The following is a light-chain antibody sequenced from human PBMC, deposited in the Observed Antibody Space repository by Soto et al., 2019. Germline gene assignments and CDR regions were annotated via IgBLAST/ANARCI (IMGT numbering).Light chain of an antibody. CDR3: QQTYSTLPYT. Sequence: DIQMTQSPSSLSASVGDRVTITCRASQIISSHLNWYQQKPGRAPRLLIYAASSLQSGVPSRFSGRGTGTDFTLTISSLQPEDFATYYCQQTYSTLPYTFGQGTQLEIK. CDR1: QIISSH. CDR2: AAS. V-gene: IGKV1-39*01. J-gene: IGKJ2*01.